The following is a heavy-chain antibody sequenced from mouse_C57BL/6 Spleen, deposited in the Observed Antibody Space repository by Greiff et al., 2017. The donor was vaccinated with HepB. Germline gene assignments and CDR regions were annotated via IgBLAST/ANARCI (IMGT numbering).Heavy chain of an antibody. J-gene: IGHJ1*03. CDR2: ISSGSSTI. D-gene: IGHD2-2*01. Sequence: EVHLVESGGGLVKPGGSLKLSCAASGFTFSDYGMHWVRQAPEKGLEWVAYISSGSSTIYYADTVKGRFTISRDNAKNTLFLQMTSLRSEDTAMYYCASYYGYDNWYFDVWGTGTTVTVSS. CDR1: GFTFSDYG. CDR3: ASYYGYDNWYFDV. V-gene: IGHV5-17*01.